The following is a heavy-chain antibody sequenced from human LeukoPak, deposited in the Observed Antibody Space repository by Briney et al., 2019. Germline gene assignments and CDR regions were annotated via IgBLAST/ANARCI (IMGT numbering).Heavy chain of an antibody. D-gene: IGHD2-2*01. CDR3: TRVAPAGGAFDI. Sequence: SETLSLTCTVSGGSISSYYWSWIRQPPGKGLEWIGYIYYDGSTKYNPSLKSRVTLSVDTSKNQFSLKLSSVTPADTAVYYCTRVAPAGGAFDIWDQGTMVTVSS. CDR2: IYYDGST. J-gene: IGHJ3*02. CDR1: GGSISSYY. V-gene: IGHV4-59*01.